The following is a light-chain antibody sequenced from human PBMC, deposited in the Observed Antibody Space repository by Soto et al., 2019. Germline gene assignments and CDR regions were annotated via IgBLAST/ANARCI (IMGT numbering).Light chain of an antibody. CDR1: QGISSY. Sequence: IQLTQSPSSLSASVGDRVTINCRASQGISSYLAWYQQKPGKAPKLLIYATSTLQSGVPSRFGRSGSGTDFPLTIIRLHPEDLATYFFHQIYSYPLAFGPGTKVDI. J-gene: IGKJ3*01. CDR2: ATS. V-gene: IGKV1-9*01. CDR3: HQIYSYPLA.